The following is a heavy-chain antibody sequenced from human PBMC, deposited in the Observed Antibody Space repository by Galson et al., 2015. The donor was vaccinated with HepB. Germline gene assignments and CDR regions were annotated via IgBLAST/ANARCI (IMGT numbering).Heavy chain of an antibody. D-gene: IGHD6-13*01. CDR2: ISGSGGST. Sequence: SLRLSCAASGFTFSSYAMHWVRQAPGKGLEWVSAISGSGGSTYYADSVKGRFTISRDNSKNTLYLQMNSLRAEDTAVYYCAKDVGRIAAAGTDYWGQGTLVTVSS. CDR1: GFTFSSYA. V-gene: IGHV3-23*01. CDR3: AKDVGRIAAAGTDY. J-gene: IGHJ4*02.